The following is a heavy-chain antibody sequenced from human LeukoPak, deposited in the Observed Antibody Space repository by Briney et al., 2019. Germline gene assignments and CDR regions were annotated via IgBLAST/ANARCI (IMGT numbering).Heavy chain of an antibody. CDR1: GGSISSGGYY. J-gene: IGHJ5*02. CDR2: IYYSGST. V-gene: IGHV4-31*03. Sequence: SETLSLTCTVSGGSISSGGYYWSWIRQHPGKGLEWIGYIYYSGSTYYNPSLKSRVTISVDTSKNQFSLKLSSVTAADTAVYYCAREGIAAAGRFDPWGQGTLVTVSS. D-gene: IGHD6-13*01. CDR3: AREGIAAAGRFDP.